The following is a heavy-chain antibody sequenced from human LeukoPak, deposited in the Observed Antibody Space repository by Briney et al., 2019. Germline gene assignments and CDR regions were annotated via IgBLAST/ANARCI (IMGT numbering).Heavy chain of an antibody. CDR2: INPKSGDA. CDR1: GSTFSDYH. Sequence: ASVKVSCKASGSTFSDYHINWVRQASGQGPEWMGWINPKSGDASYNQAFQGRVTMTRDTSISTAYVELNRLGSDDTAMYYCARGEYSNGYPYRLDSWGQGTLVTVSS. D-gene: IGHD3-16*01. V-gene: IGHV1-2*02. J-gene: IGHJ4*02. CDR3: ARGEYSNGYPYRLDS.